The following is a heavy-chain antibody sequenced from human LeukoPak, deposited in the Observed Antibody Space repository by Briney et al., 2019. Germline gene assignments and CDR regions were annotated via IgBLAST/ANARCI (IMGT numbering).Heavy chain of an antibody. CDR2: IYYSGST. CDR1: GFTFSSYD. CDR3: ARLRLTMFVQV. V-gene: IGHV4-39*07. D-gene: IGHD3-10*02. Sequence: PGGSLRLSCAASGFTFSSYDMHWVRQPPGKGLEWIGSIYYSGSTYYNPSLKSRVTISVDTSKNQFSLKLSSVTAADTAVYYCARLRLTMFVQVWGQGTLVTVSS. J-gene: IGHJ4*02.